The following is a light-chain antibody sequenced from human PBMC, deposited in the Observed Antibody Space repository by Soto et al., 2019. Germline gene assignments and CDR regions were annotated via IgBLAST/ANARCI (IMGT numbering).Light chain of an antibody. V-gene: IGKV1-12*01. CDR1: QGISNW. Sequence: DIPMTQSPSSVSASVGVRVTITCRASQGISNWLAWYQQKPGKAPKLLIYGASNLQSGVPSRFSGSGSGTDFTLTITNLQPEDFTTYYCQQANSFPITFGQGTRLEIK. J-gene: IGKJ5*01. CDR3: QQANSFPIT. CDR2: GAS.